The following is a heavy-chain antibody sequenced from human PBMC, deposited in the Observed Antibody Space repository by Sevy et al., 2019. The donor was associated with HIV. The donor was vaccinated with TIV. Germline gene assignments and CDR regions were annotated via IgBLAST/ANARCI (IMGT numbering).Heavy chain of an antibody. CDR1: GFTFTDFY. V-gene: IGHV3-21*01. CDR3: ARRGHSTVHDAFDI. Sequence: GGSLRLSCAASGFTFTDFYLNWVRQAPGKVLEWVSSISGLSNYKFCADSMKGRFTISRDNAENSIYLQMISLRAEDTAVYFCARRGHSTVHDAFDIWGQGTMVTVSS. CDR2: ISGLSNYK. J-gene: IGHJ3*02. D-gene: IGHD4-17*01.